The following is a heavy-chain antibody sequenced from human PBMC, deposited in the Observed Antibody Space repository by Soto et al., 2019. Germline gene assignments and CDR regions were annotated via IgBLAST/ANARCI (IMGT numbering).Heavy chain of an antibody. D-gene: IGHD5-18*01. Sequence: QVQLVESGGGVVQPGRSLRLSCAASGFTFNNYAMHWVRQAPGKGLEWVALISYDGSNKYYADSVKGRFTISRDNSKNTLYLQMNGLEAEDTAVYYCARDPLWGTAMVLWYFDLWGRGTLVTVSS. CDR3: ARDPLWGTAMVLWYFDL. J-gene: IGHJ2*01. V-gene: IGHV3-30-3*01. CDR2: ISYDGSNK. CDR1: GFTFNNYA.